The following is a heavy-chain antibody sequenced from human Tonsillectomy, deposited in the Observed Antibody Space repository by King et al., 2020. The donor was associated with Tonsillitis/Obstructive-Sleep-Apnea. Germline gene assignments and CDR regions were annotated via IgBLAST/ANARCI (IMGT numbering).Heavy chain of an antibody. CDR2: IDPIDSYT. D-gene: IGHD2-2*01. CDR3: ARLSCSSANCYYYYGMDV. J-gene: IGHJ6*02. CDR1: GYSFISYW. Sequence: QLVQSGAEVKKPGESLRISCKGSGYSFISYWISWVRQTPGKGLEWMGRIDPIDSYTSNSPSFQGHVTISADKSIGTAYLQWSSLKASDTAMYYCARLSCSSANCYYYYGMDVWGQGTTVTVSS. V-gene: IGHV5-10-1*03.